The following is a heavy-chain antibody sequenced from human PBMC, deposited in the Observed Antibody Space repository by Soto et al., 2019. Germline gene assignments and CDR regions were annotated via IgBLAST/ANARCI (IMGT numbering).Heavy chain of an antibody. D-gene: IGHD2-15*01. J-gene: IGHJ4*02. CDR3: AKVPHKSGGSCYCYFDY. CDR2: ISGSGGST. V-gene: IGHV3-23*01. CDR1: GFTFSSYA. Sequence: EVQLLESGGGLVQPGGSLRLSCAASGFTFSSYAMSWVRQAPGKGLEWVSAISGSGGSTYYADSVKGRFTISRDNSKNTLYLQMNSLRAEDTAVYYCAKVPHKSGGSCYCYFDYWGQGTLVTVSS.